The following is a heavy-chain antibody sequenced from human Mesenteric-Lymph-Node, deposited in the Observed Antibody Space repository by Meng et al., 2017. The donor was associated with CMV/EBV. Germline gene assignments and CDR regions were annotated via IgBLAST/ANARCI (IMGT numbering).Heavy chain of an antibody. V-gene: IGHV3-23*01. Sequence: GGSLRLSCAASGFTFSNNVMSWARQAPGKGLEWVSGISDSGGITYYADSVEGRFTISRDNSKNTLYLQMSSLRGEDTAVYYCAKDEPAAALYYYAMDVWGQGTTVTVSS. D-gene: IGHD2-2*01. J-gene: IGHJ6*02. CDR1: GFTFSNNV. CDR2: ISDSGGIT. CDR3: AKDEPAAALYYYAMDV.